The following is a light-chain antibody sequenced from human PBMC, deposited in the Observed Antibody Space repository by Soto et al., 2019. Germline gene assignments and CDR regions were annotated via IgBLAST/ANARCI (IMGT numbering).Light chain of an antibody. CDR2: EVS. CDR3: SSYTSSSTLPYV. CDR1: SSDVAGYNY. V-gene: IGLV2-14*01. J-gene: IGLJ1*01. Sequence: QSALTQPASESGSPGQSITISCTGTSSDVAGYNYVSWYQQHPGKAPKLMIYEVSNRPSGVSNRFSGSKSGNTASLAISGLQAEDEADYYCSSYTSSSTLPYVFGTGTKLTVL.